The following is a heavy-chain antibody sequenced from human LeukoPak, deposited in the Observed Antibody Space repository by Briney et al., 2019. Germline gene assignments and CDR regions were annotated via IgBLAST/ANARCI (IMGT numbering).Heavy chain of an antibody. Sequence: GSSVKVPCKASGGTFSSYAISWVRQAPGQALEWMGGIIPIFGTANYAQEFQGRVTITADESTSTAYMELSSLRSEDTAVYYCARGGDILTGQFFFDYWGQGTLVTFSS. CDR2: IIPIFGTA. V-gene: IGHV1-69*01. D-gene: IGHD3-9*01. J-gene: IGHJ4*02. CDR3: ARGGDILTGQFFFDY. CDR1: GGTFSSYA.